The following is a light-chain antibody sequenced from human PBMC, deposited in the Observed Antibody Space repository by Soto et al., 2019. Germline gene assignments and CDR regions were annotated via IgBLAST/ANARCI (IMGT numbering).Light chain of an antibody. CDR1: QSVSSD. V-gene: IGKV3-20*01. CDR3: QQYGSTPWT. CDR2: GAS. Sequence: EIAMTQSPATLSVSAGERATLSCRASQSVSSDLAWYQQKPGQAPRLLIFGASTRATGIPVRFSGSGSGTDFTLTISRLEPEDFAVYYCQQYGSTPWTFGQGTKVDIK. J-gene: IGKJ1*01.